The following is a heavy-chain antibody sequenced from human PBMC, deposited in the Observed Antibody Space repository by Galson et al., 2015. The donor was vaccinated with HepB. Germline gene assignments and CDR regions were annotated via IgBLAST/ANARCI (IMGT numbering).Heavy chain of an antibody. D-gene: IGHD3-22*01. CDR1: GYTFNSSG. CDR3: ARVSYDSSGYGPYWYFDL. V-gene: IGHV1-18*01. Sequence: SCKASGYTFNSSGLSWVRQAPGQGLEWMGWINAYNGNTNYAQKLQGRATMTTDTSTSTAHMELRSLRSDDTAVYYCARVSYDSSGYGPYWYFDLWGRGTLVTVSS. CDR2: INAYNGNT. J-gene: IGHJ2*01.